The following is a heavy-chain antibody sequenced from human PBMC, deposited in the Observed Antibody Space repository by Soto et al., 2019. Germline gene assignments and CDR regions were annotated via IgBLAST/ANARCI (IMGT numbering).Heavy chain of an antibody. J-gene: IGHJ4*02. CDR3: ARDGLTGYSDY. CDR1: GYTFTSYA. CDR2: INAGNGNT. Sequence: ASVKVSCKASGYTFTSYAIHWVRQAPGQRLEWMGWINAGNGNTKYSQKFQGRVTITRDTSASTAYMELSNLRSEDTAVYYCARDGLTGYSDYWGQGTLVTVSS. V-gene: IGHV1-3*01. D-gene: IGHD3-9*01.